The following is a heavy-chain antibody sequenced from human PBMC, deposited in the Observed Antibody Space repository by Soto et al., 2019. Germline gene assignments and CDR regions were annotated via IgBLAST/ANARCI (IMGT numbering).Heavy chain of an antibody. CDR2: IIPISGTP. Sequence: QVQLVQSGAEVKKPGSSVRVSCKASGGTFSNYAISWVRQAPGQGLEWVGGIIPISGTPSYGQKFQGRVTITADESTGTAYMELSSLGAEDTAVFYCARGDYGDYHSYYYGMEVWGQGPTVTLSS. CDR3: ARGDYGDYHSYYYGMEV. J-gene: IGHJ6*02. D-gene: IGHD4-17*01. CDR1: GGTFSNYA. V-gene: IGHV1-69*01.